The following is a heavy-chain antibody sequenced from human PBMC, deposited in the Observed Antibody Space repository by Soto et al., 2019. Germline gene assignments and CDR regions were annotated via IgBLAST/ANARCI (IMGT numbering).Heavy chain of an antibody. D-gene: IGHD1-26*01. CDR2: ISAYNGNT. V-gene: IGHV1-18*01. J-gene: IGHJ5*02. CDR1: GYTFSSYG. CDR3: ARGPRQGATIVWFDP. Sequence: GASVKVSCKASGYTFSSYGISWVRQAPGQGLEWMGWISAYNGNTNYAQKLQGRVTMTTDTSTSTAYMELRSLRSDDTAVYYCARGPRQGATIVWFDPWGQGTLVTVSS.